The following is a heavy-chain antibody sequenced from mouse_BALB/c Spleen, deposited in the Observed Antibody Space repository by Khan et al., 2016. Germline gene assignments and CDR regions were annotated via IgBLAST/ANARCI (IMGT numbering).Heavy chain of an antibody. V-gene: IGHV3-2*02. CDR3: AGSMITTEFAY. D-gene: IGHD2-4*01. CDR2: ISYSGST. J-gene: IGHJ3*01. Sequence: EVQLQESGPGLVKPSQSLSLTCTVTGYSITSDYAWNWIRQFPGNKLEWMGYISYSGSTSYNPSLKSRISITRDTSKNQFFLQLNSVTTEDTATYYCAGSMITTEFAYWGQGTLVTVSA. CDR1: GYSITSDYA.